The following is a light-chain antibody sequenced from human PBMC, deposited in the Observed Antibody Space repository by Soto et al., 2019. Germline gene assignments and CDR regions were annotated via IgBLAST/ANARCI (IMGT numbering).Light chain of an antibody. J-gene: IGLJ3*02. CDR3: SSYAASNNFYFV. CDR2: EVT. V-gene: IGLV2-8*01. CDR1: SSDVGGYNY. Sequence: LTQPPSASGSPGQSVTISCTGTSSDVGGYNYVSWYQQYPGRAPKLMIYEVTKRPSGVPDRFSGSKSGNTASLTVSGLQAEDEADYYCSSYAASNNFYFVFGGGTKVTVL.